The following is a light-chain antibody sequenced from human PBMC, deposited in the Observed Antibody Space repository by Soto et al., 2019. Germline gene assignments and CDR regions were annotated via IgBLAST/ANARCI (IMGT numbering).Light chain of an antibody. V-gene: IGLV2-8*01. J-gene: IGLJ2*01. Sequence: QSALTQPPSASGSPGQSVTISCTGTSSDVGGYNYVSWYQQHPGKAPKLMIYEVTKRPSRVPDRFSGSKSGNKASLTVSGLQAEDEANYYCSSYERSHVVFGGGTKLTVL. CDR3: SSYERSHVV. CDR2: EVT. CDR1: SSDVGGYNY.